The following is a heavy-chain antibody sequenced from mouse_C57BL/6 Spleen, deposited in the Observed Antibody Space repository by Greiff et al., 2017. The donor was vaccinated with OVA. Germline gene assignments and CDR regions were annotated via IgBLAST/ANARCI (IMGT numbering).Heavy chain of an antibody. D-gene: IGHD3-1*01. Sequence: EVMLVESGGGLVKPGGSLKLSCAASGFTFSSYAMSWVRQTPEKRLEWVATISDVGSYTYYPDNVKGRFTISRDNAKNNLYLQMSHLKSEDTAMYYCARDGGFFVYWGQGTLVTVSA. CDR1: GFTFSSYA. CDR3: ARDGGFFVY. J-gene: IGHJ3*01. CDR2: ISDVGSYT. V-gene: IGHV5-4*01.